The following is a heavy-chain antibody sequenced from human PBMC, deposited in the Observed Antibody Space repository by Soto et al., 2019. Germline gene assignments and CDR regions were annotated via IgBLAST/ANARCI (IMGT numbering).Heavy chain of an antibody. V-gene: IGHV1-46*03. CDR2: INPSGGAT. Sequence: ASVKVSCKASGYTFISYYMHWVRQAPGQGLEWMGIINPSGGATSYAQKFQGRVTMTRDTSTSTVYMELSSLRSEDTAVYYCARVIYGSGSMGAYFQHWGQGTLVTVSS. CDR1: GYTFISYY. D-gene: IGHD3-10*01. CDR3: ARVIYGSGSMGAYFQH. J-gene: IGHJ1*01.